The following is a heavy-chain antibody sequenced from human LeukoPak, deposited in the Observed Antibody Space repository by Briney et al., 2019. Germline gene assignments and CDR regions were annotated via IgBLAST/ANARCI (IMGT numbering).Heavy chain of an antibody. J-gene: IGHJ4*02. V-gene: IGHV3-74*01. CDR1: GFTFSDYW. D-gene: IGHD1-26*01. CDR2: INGDGTST. CDR3: AKLVGATTGIDY. Sequence: PGGSLRLPCAASGFTFSDYWMHWVRQAPGKGLVWVSRINGDGTSTRYADSVKGRFTISRDNAKNTLYLQMNSLSAEDTAVYYCAKLVGATTGIDYWGQGTLVTVSS.